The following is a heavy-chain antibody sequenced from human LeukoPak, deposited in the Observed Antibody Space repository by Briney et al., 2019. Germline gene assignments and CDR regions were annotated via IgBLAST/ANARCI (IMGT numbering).Heavy chain of an antibody. CDR1: GFTFSNFP. CDR2: VSSDGGST. Sequence: GGSLRLSCSTSGFTFSNFPMHWVRQAPGKGLEYVSAVSSDGGSTYYADSVRGRFTISRDNSKNTLSLQMGSLRAEDTAVYYCVKAILFGSVSYYADWGQGTLVTVSS. D-gene: IGHD3-22*01. CDR3: VKAILFGSVSYYAD. V-gene: IGHV3-64D*09. J-gene: IGHJ4*02.